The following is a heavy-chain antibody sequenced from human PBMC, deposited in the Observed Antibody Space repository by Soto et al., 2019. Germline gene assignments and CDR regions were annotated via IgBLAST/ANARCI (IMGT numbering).Heavy chain of an antibody. D-gene: IGHD6-13*01. CDR3: ARDLGAYSSSWYFDY. J-gene: IGHJ4*02. Sequence: QVQLVQSGAEVKKPGASVRISCKASGYTFTSHGISWVRQAPGQGLEWMGWISLYNGNTNPAQRVQGRVTMTTDTSTSAAYMELRSLRSDDTAVYYCARDLGAYSSSWYFDYWGQGTLVTVSS. CDR1: GYTFTSHG. CDR2: ISLYNGNT. V-gene: IGHV1-18*01.